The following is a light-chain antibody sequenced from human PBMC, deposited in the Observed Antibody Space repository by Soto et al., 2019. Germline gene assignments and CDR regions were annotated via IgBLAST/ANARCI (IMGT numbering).Light chain of an antibody. CDR1: SSDVGAYNY. CDR2: EVS. CDR3: QSYDSSLSGPVV. V-gene: IGLV2-14*01. Sequence: QSALTQPASVSGSPGQSITISCTGTSSDVGAYNYVSWYQQHPGKAPKLMIYEVSNRPSGVSDRFSGSRSGNTASLTISGLQAEDESDYYCQSYDSSLSGPVVFGGGTKVTVL. J-gene: IGLJ2*01.